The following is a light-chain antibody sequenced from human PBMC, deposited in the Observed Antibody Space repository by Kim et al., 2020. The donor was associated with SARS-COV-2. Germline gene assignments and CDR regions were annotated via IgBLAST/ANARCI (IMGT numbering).Light chain of an antibody. V-gene: IGKV3-20*01. CDR3: QQYVISPRS. Sequence: SPGERATFSCRASESLTDTHLAWYQQKPGQAPRLLIYRTSSRAAGIPDRFSGRGSGTDFTLTISRLEPEDFAVYYCQQYVISPRSFGQGTKVDIK. CDR2: RTS. CDR1: ESLTDTH. J-gene: IGKJ1*01.